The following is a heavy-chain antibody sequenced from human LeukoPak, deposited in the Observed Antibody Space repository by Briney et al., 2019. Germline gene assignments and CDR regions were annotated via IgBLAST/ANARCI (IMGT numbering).Heavy chain of an antibody. Sequence: GGSLRLSCAASGFTFSSYWMSWVRQARGKGLEGVANIKEDGSEKNYVDSVKGRFTISRDNAKNSLYLQMNSLRAEDTAVYYCARGGGRHVEYWGQGNLVTVSS. CDR3: ARGGGRHVEY. D-gene: IGHD2/OR15-2a*01. V-gene: IGHV3-7*05. CDR1: GFTFSSYW. J-gene: IGHJ4*02. CDR2: IKEDGSEK.